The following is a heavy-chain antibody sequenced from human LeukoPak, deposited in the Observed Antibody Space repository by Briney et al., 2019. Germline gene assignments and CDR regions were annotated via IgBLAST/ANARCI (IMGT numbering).Heavy chain of an antibody. CDR1: GGTFSSYA. D-gene: IGHD6-13*01. J-gene: IGHJ4*02. Sequence: ASVKVSCKASGGTFSSYAISWVRQAPGQGLEWMGGIIPIFGTANYAQKFQGRVTITADESTSTAYMELSSLRSEDTAVYYCARDRYSSGWSFGYWGQGTLVTVSS. V-gene: IGHV1-69*13. CDR2: IIPIFGTA. CDR3: ARDRYSSGWSFGY.